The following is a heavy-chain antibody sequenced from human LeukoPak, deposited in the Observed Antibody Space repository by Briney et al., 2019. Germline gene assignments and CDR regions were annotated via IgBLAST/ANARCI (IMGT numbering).Heavy chain of an antibody. J-gene: IGHJ4*02. Sequence: SETLSLTCTVSGGSISSGSYYWSWIRQPAGKGLEWIGRIYTSGSTNYNPSLKSRVTISVDTSKNQFSLKLSSVTAADTAVYYCARGMTTVTTVFDYWGQGTLVTVSS. V-gene: IGHV4-61*02. D-gene: IGHD4-17*01. CDR1: GGSISSGSYY. CDR3: ARGMTTVTTVFDY. CDR2: IYTSGST.